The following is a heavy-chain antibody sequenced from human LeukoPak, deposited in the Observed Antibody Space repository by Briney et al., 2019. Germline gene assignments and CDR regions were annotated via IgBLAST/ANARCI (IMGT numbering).Heavy chain of an antibody. CDR1: GYTFTGYY. V-gene: IGHV1-2*02. Sequence: ASVKVSCKASGYTFTGYYMHWVRQAPGQGLGWMGWINPNSGGTNYAQKFQGRVTMTRDTSISTAYMELSRLRSDDTAVYYCASTHPYCSSTSCYPDNWFDPWGQGTLVTVSS. J-gene: IGHJ5*02. D-gene: IGHD2-2*01. CDR2: INPNSGGT. CDR3: ASTHPYCSSTSCYPDNWFDP.